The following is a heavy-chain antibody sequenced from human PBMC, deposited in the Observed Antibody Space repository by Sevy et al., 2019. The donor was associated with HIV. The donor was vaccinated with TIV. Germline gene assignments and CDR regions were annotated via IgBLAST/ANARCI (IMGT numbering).Heavy chain of an antibody. CDR3: AKMARGWYYFDY. CDR2: ISWDGAST. Sequence: GGSLRLSCAASGFTFDDYTMHWVRQAPGKGLEWVSLISWDGASTYYADSVKGRFTISRDNSKNSLYLQMNSLRTEDTALYYCAKMARGWYYFDYWGQGTLVTVSS. CDR1: GFTFDDYT. V-gene: IGHV3-43*01. D-gene: IGHD6-19*01. J-gene: IGHJ4*02.